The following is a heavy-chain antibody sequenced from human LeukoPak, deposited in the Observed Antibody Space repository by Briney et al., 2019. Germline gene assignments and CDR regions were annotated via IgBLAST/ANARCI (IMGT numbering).Heavy chain of an antibody. CDR3: AKDMGDYGGDCYTAFDI. Sequence: PGGSLRLSCAASGFTFDDYAMHWVRQAPGKGLEWVSLISGDGGSTYYADSVKGRFTISRDNSKNSLYLQMNSLRTEDTALYYCAKDMGDYGGDCYTAFDIWGQGTMVTVSS. CDR2: ISGDGGST. V-gene: IGHV3-43*02. J-gene: IGHJ3*02. D-gene: IGHD2-21*02. CDR1: GFTFDDYA.